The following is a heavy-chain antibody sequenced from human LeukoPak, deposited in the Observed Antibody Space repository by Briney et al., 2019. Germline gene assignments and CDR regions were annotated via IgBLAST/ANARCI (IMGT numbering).Heavy chain of an antibody. CDR3: ARDRRGTGDTPFDY. D-gene: IGHD7-27*01. CDR1: GGTFISYA. J-gene: IGHJ4*02. CDR2: IIPSFGIA. Sequence: GASVKVSCKASGGTFISYAISWVRQAPGQGLEWMGGIIPSFGIANYAQKFQGRVTITAEESTSTAYMELSSLGSEDTAVYYCARDRRGTGDTPFDYWGQGTLVTVSS. V-gene: IGHV1-69*13.